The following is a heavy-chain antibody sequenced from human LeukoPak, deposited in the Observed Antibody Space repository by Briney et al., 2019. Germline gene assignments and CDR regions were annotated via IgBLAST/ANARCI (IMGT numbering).Heavy chain of an antibody. CDR1: GFTFSSYG. CDR3: AKEREDIVVVVAAYYFYY. J-gene: IGHJ4*02. CDR2: ISYDGSNK. D-gene: IGHD2-15*01. V-gene: IGHV3-30*18. Sequence: GGSLRLSCAASGFTFSSYGMHWVRQAPGKGLEWVAVISYDGSNKYYADSVKGRFTISRDNSKNTLYLQMNSLRAEDTAVYYCAKEREDIVVVVAAYYFYYWGQGTLVTVSS.